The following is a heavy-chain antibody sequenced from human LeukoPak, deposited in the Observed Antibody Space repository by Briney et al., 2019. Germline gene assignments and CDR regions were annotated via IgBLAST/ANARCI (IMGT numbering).Heavy chain of an antibody. CDR1: GFTFSSYW. D-gene: IGHD3-9*01. V-gene: IGHV3-7*01. CDR2: IKQDGSEK. CDR3: ARVLRNKRDWLRFRHGFREYDYYYYMDV. J-gene: IGHJ6*03. Sequence: GGSLRLSCAASGFTFSSYWMIWVRQAPGKGLEWVANIKQDGSEKFYVDSVRGRFTISRDNAKNSLYLQMNSLRAEDTAVYYCARVLRNKRDWLRFRHGFREYDYYYYMDVWGKGTTVTISS.